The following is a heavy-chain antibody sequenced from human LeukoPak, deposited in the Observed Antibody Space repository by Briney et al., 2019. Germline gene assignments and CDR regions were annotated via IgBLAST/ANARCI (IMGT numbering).Heavy chain of an antibody. V-gene: IGHV1-69*13. Sequence: SVTVSCTASGGTFSSYAISWVRQAPGQGLEWMGGIIPILGTANYAQKFQGRVTITADESTSTAYMELSSLRSEDTAVYYCATKRGYSYGSPHWGQGTLVTVSS. CDR1: GGTFSSYA. CDR3: ATKRGYSYGSPH. CDR2: IIPILGTA. D-gene: IGHD5-18*01. J-gene: IGHJ4*02.